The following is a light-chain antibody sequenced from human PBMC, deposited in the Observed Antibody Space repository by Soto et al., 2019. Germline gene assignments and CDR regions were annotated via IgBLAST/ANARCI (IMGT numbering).Light chain of an antibody. CDR3: QQYEGWPRT. CDR2: GVT. Sequence: EIVMTQSPDTLSVSPGDTATLSCRSSQNIHINLAWYQQKPGQAPTLPIYGVTARAPGVPARFSGSGYGTDFTLTIRRVQSGDFGVFYCQQYEGWPRTFGLGTKVEIQ. J-gene: IGKJ2*01. CDR1: QNIHIN. V-gene: IGKV3-15*01.